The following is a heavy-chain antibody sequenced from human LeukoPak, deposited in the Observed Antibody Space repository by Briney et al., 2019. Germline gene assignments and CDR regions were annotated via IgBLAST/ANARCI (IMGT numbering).Heavy chain of an antibody. J-gene: IGHJ6*02. CDR2: ISVYNGNT. CDR1: GYTFTNYG. V-gene: IGHV1-18*01. Sequence: GASVKVSCKASGYTFTNYGISWVRQALGQGLEWMGWISVYNGNTKYAQKLQDRVTMTTDTSTTTAYMELRSLRSDDTAVYYCARDEYSGSYSYGMDVWGQGTTVTVSS. D-gene: IGHD1-26*01. CDR3: ARDEYSGSYSYGMDV.